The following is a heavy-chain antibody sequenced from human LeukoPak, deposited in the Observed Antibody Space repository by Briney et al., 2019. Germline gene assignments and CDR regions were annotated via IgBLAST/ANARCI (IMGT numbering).Heavy chain of an antibody. D-gene: IGHD4-11*01. CDR1: GFTFSSYA. CDR2: ISGSTGST. J-gene: IGHJ6*03. CDR3: AKASPYSNYVAHYYYMDV. Sequence: GGSLRLSCAASGFTFSSYAMSWVRQAPGKGLEWVSAISGSTGSTYYADSVKGRFTISRDNSKNTLYLQMKSLRAEDTAVYYCAKASPYSNYVAHYYYMDVWGKGTTVTVSS. V-gene: IGHV3-23*01.